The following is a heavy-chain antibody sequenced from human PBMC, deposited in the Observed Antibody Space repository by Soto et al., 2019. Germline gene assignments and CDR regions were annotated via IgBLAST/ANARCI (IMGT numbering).Heavy chain of an antibody. CDR3: AKHTSSWYYYFDP. J-gene: IGHJ5*02. D-gene: IGHD6-13*01. CDR1: GGSISSYY. Sequence: PSETLSLTCTVSGGSISSYYWSWIRQPPGKGLEWIGYIYYSGSTNYNPSLKSRVTISVDTSKNQFSLKLSSVTAADTAVYYCAKHTSSWYYYFDPWGQGALVTVSS. V-gene: IGHV4-59*08. CDR2: IYYSGST.